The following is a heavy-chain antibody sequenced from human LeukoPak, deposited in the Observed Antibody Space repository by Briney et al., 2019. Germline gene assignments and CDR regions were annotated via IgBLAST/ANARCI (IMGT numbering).Heavy chain of an antibody. Sequence: PGGSLRLSCATSGFTFSGYWVTWVRQAPGKGLEWVANINQDGSEKYYVDSVKGRFTISRDNAKNSLYLQMNSLRAEDTAVYYCARTGGDYIFDYWGQGTLVTVSS. CDR1: GFTFSGYW. D-gene: IGHD4-17*01. CDR2: INQDGSEK. J-gene: IGHJ4*02. V-gene: IGHV3-7*01. CDR3: ARTGGDYIFDY.